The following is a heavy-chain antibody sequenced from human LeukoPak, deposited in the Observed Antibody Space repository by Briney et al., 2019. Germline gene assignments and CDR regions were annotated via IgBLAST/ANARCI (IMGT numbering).Heavy chain of an antibody. J-gene: IGHJ4*02. Sequence: SETLSLTCTVSGGAISNYYWNWIRQPPGKGLEWIGYIYSSGSTNYNPSLKSRVTISVDTSKTQFSLNLTSVTAADTAVYYCARADYDTLTGSPWYFDYWGQGSLVTVSS. V-gene: IGHV4-59*01. CDR2: IYSSGST. CDR1: GGAISNYY. CDR3: ARADYDTLTGSPWYFDY. D-gene: IGHD3-9*01.